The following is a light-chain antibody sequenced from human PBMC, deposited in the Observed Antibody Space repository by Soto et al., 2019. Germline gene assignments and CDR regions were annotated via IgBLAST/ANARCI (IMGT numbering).Light chain of an antibody. J-gene: IGKJ1*01. CDR1: QAVTSKF. Sequence: EIVLTQSPGTLSLSPGDEATLSCKASQAVTSKFLAWYQQKPGQAPRLLIYGASSRATDIPDRFSGSGSGTDFTLTITRLEPEDFAVYYCQHYSSQTFGQGTKVDIK. CDR2: GAS. V-gene: IGKV3-20*01. CDR3: QHYSSQT.